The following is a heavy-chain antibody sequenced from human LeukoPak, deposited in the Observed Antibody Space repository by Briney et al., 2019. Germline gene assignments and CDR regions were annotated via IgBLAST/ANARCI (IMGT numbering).Heavy chain of an antibody. CDR1: GGSFSGYY. V-gene: IGHV4-34*01. CDR2: INHSGST. Sequence: SETLSLTCAVYGGSFSGYYWSWIRQPPGKGLEWIGEINHSGSTNYNPSLKSRVTISVDTSKNQFSLKLSSVTAADTAVYYCARDQIPSPLYSSGRHSFFQHWGQGTLVTVSS. J-gene: IGHJ1*01. CDR3: ARDQIPSPLYSSGRHSFFQH. D-gene: IGHD6-19*01.